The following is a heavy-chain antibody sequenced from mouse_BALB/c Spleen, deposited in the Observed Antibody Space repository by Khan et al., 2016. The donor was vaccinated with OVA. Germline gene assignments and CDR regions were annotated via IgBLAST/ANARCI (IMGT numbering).Heavy chain of an antibody. J-gene: IGHJ1*01. V-gene: IGHV9-3-1*01. CDR1: GYTFTNYG. CDR3: ARYNPIYDAYYYWYFDV. Sequence: QIQLVQSGPELKKPGETVKISCKASGYTFTNYGMNWVKQAPGKGLKWMGWINTYTGEPTYADDFKGRFAFSLETSASTAYLQINNLKNEDTATYFCARYNPIYDAYYYWYFDVWGAGTTVTVSS. D-gene: IGHD2-3*01. CDR2: INTYTGEP.